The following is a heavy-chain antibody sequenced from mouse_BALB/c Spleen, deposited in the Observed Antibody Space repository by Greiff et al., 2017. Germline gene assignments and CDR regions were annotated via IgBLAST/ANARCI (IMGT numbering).Heavy chain of an antibody. CDR1: GFAFSSYD. CDR2: ISSGGGST. D-gene: IGHD2-3*01. CDR3: ARLGSDGYYLDY. V-gene: IGHV5-12-1*01. Sequence: EVQLQESGGGLVKPGGSLKLSCAASGFAFSSYDMSWVRQTPEKRLEWVAYISSGGGSTYYPDTVKGRFTISRDNAKNTLYLQMSSLKSEDTAMYYCARLGSDGYYLDYWGQGTTLTVSS. J-gene: IGHJ2*01.